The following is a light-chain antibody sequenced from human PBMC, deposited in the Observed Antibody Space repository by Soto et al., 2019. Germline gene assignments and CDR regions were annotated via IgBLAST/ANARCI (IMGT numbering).Light chain of an antibody. J-gene: IGKJ1*01. Sequence: DIQLTHSPSFLSASVGDSVTSNCQASHGISTHLAWYQQKPGKPPKLLIYAASTLQSGVPLRFSGSGSGTEFTLTISGLQPDDFATYYCQKFNTSPWTCGQGTKVDIK. V-gene: IGKV1-9*01. CDR1: HGISTH. CDR3: QKFNTSPWT. CDR2: AAS.